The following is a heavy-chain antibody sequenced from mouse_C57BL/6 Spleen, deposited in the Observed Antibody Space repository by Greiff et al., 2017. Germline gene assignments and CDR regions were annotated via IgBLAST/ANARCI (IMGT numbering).Heavy chain of an antibody. CDR3: TRDSSGYVWFAY. V-gene: IGHV5-9-1*02. J-gene: IGHJ3*01. Sequence: EVKLEESGEGLVKPGGSLKLSCAASGFTFSSYAMSWVRQTPEKRLEWVAYISSGGDYIYYADTVKGRFTISRDNARNTLYLQMSSLKSEDTAMYYCTRDSSGYVWFAYWGQGTLVTVSA. CDR1: GFTFSSYA. D-gene: IGHD3-2*02. CDR2: ISSGGDYI.